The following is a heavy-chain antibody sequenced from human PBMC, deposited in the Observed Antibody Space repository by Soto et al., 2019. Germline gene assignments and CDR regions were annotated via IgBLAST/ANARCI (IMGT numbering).Heavy chain of an antibody. J-gene: IGHJ6*02. CDR3: ARDLQQLVRVGYYYYGMDV. D-gene: IGHD6-13*01. Sequence: PSETLSLTCTVSGGSISSYYWSWIRRPAGKGLEWIGRIYTSGSTNYNPSLKSRVTMSVGTSKNQFSLKLSSVTAADTAVYYCARDLQQLVRVGYYYYGMDVWGQGTTVTVSS. V-gene: IGHV4-4*07. CDR2: IYTSGST. CDR1: GGSISSYY.